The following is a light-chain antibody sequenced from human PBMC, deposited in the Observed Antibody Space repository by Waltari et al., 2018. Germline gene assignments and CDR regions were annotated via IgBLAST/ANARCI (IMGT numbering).Light chain of an antibody. J-gene: IGLJ3*02. V-gene: IGLV2-14*01. CDR1: SSDIGVYNY. CDR2: DVS. CDR3: NSYTRKTASVV. Sequence: QSALTQPASVSGSPGQSITISCFGTSSDIGVYNYVSWYQQYPGKAPKRMFYDVSKRPSGFSDRFSGSKSDNTASLTISGLRAEDEADYCCNSYTRKTASVVFGGGTKLTVL.